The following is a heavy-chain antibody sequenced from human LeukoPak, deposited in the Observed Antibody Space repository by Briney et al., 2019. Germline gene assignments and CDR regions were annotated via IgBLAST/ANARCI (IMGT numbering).Heavy chain of an antibody. D-gene: IGHD4-23*01. CDR1: GGSISSSNW. Sequence: SETLSLTCTVSGGSISSSNWWSWVRQPPGKGLEWIGEIYHSGSTNYNPSLKSRVTISVDKSKNQFSLKLSSVTAADTAVYYCARNGGNSPAGDYWGQGTLVTVSS. CDR3: ARNGGNSPAGDY. J-gene: IGHJ4*02. V-gene: IGHV4-4*02. CDR2: IYHSGST.